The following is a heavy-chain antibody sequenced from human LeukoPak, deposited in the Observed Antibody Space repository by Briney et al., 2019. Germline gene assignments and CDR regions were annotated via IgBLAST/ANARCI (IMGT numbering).Heavy chain of an antibody. Sequence: SVXXSCKASGYTFTGYXMHWVXXAXXQGLEWMXWINPNSGGTNYAQKFQGRVTMTRDTSISTAYMELRSLRSDDTAVYYCARWTVAVAGSNWFDPWGQGTLVTVSS. CDR2: INPNSGGT. CDR1: GYTFTGYX. D-gene: IGHD6-19*01. J-gene: IGHJ5*02. V-gene: IGHV1-2*02. CDR3: ARWTVAVAGSNWFDP.